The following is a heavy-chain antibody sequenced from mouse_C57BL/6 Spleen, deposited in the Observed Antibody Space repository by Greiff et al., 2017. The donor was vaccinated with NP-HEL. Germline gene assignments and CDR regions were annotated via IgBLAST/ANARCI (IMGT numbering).Heavy chain of an antibody. D-gene: IGHD1-1*01. CDR3: ARNDRDYCDSSLAWFAY. CDR1: GYTFTSYW. V-gene: IGHV1-59*01. J-gene: IGHJ3*01. CDR2: IDPSASYT. Sequence: VQLQQPGAELVRPGTSVKLSCKASGYTFTSYWMNWVKQRPGQGLEWIGVIDPSASYTNYNQKLKAKATLTVDTSSSTASMRLSILTSEDSAVYYCARNDRDYCDSSLAWFAYWGQGTLVTVSA.